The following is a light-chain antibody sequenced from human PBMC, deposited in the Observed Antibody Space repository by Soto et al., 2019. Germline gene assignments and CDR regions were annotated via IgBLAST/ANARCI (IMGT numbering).Light chain of an antibody. V-gene: IGLV4-69*01. Sequence: QLVLTQSPSASASLGASVKLTCTLSSGHISYAIAWHQQQPEKDPRYLMKLNSDGSHSKGDGIPDRFSGSSSGAERYLTISSLQSEDEADYYCQTWGTGIQVFGGGTKLTVL. CDR2: LNSDGSH. CDR3: QTWGTGIQV. J-gene: IGLJ2*01. CDR1: SGHISYA.